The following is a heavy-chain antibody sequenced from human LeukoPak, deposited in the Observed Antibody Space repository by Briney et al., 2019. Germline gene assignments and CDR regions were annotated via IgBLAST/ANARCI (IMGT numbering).Heavy chain of an antibody. CDR1: GFTFSTYG. CDR2: IRHDGTNK. Sequence: GGSLRLSCVASGFTFSTYGMHWVRQAPGKELEWVAIIRHDGTNKYGDSVKGRFTISRDNSKNTLYLQMNSLRAEDTAVYYCAKDLLLWFGELFPTDYWGQGTLVTVSS. J-gene: IGHJ4*02. CDR3: AKDLLLWFGELFPTDY. V-gene: IGHV3-30*02. D-gene: IGHD3-10*01.